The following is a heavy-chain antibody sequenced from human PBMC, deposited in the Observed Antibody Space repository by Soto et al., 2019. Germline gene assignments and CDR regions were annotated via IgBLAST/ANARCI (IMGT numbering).Heavy chain of an antibody. V-gene: IGHV2-5*01. J-gene: IGHJ3*01. CDR2: IYWSGDE. Sequence: QMTLKESGPTLVKPTQTLTLTCSFSGFSFSTSGVGVGWVRQPPGKALEWLALIYWSGDEHYRPSLKSRLTITKDTSKNQVVLIMTNMDPVDTATYYCARGLATLPVFAFDVWGQGTTATVSS. CDR3: ARGLATLPVFAFDV. D-gene: IGHD6-6*01. CDR1: GFSFSTSGVG.